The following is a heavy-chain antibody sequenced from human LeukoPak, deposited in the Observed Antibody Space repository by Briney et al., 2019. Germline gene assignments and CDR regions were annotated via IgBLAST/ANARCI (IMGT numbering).Heavy chain of an antibody. CDR3: AKVPYYYDSSGYYGAFDI. Sequence: GGSLRLSCAASGFTFSSYAMSWVRQAPGKGLEWVSAISGSGGSTYYADSVKGRFTISRDNSKNTLYLQMNSPRAEDTAVYYCAKVPYYYDSSGYYGAFDIWGQGTMVTVSS. CDR1: GFTFSSYA. V-gene: IGHV3-23*01. D-gene: IGHD3-22*01. CDR2: ISGSGGST. J-gene: IGHJ3*02.